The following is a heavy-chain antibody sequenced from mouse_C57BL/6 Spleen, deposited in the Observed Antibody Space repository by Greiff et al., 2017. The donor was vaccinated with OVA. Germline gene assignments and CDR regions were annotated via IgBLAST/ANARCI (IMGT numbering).Heavy chain of an antibody. D-gene: IGHD1-2*01. V-gene: IGHV6-6*01. Sequence: DVKLQESGGGLVQPGGSMKLSCAASGFTFSDAWMDWVRQSPEKGLEWVAEIRNKANNHATYYAESVKGRFTISRDDSKSSVYLQMNSLRAEDTGIYYCTSWGIATAFFDYWGQGTTLTVSS. CDR1: GFTFSDAW. J-gene: IGHJ2*01. CDR2: IRNKANNHAT. CDR3: TSWGIATAFFDY.